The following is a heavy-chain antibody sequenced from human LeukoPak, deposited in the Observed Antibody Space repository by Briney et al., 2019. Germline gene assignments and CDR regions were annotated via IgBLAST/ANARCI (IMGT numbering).Heavy chain of an antibody. CDR1: GDSIMTSPYH. J-gene: IGHJ3*02. D-gene: IGHD1-1*01. V-gene: IGHV4-39*01. Sequence: SETLSLTCTVSGDSIMTSPYHWTRIRQPPGKGLEWIGNISYSGSTYYNPSLKSRLIISIDTSKNQFSLNLRSVTAADTAIYFCARKPERYGSGLDIWGQGAMVTVSS. CDR2: ISYSGST. CDR3: ARKPERYGSGLDI.